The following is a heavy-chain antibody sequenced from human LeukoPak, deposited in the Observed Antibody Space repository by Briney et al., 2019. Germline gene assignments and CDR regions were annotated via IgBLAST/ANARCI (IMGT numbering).Heavy chain of an antibody. J-gene: IGHJ6*02. D-gene: IGHD6-13*01. CDR1: GGTFSSYA. V-gene: IGHV1-69*13. CDR2: IIPIFGTT. Sequence: SVKVSCKASGGTFSSYAISWVRQAPRQGLEWMGGIIPIFGTTNYAQTFQGRVTITADESTSTAYMELSSLRSEDTAVYYCARAGYSNSSRDNYYYYYGMDVWGQGTTVTVSS. CDR3: ARAGYSNSSRDNYYYYYGMDV.